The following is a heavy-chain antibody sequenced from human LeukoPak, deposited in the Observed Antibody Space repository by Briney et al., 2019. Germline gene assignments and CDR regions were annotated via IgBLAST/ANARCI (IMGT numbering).Heavy chain of an antibody. J-gene: IGHJ3*02. CDR3: AKRHTVAGTKTFHI. V-gene: IGHV3-7*01. Sequence: PGGSLRLSCAASGFTFSSHWMSWVRQAPGKGLEWVANINQDGRDKYYVDSVKGRFTISRGNAKNSLYLQMNSLRGEDTAVYYCAKRHTVAGTKTFHIWGQGTMVTVSS. D-gene: IGHD6-19*01. CDR1: GFTFSSHW. CDR2: INQDGRDK.